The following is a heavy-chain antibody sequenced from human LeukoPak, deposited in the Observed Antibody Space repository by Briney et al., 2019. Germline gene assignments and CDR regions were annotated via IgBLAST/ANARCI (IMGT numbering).Heavy chain of an antibody. D-gene: IGHD2-2*01. J-gene: IGHJ5*02. CDR3: ARGLAAYCSSASCYGRNWFDP. CDR1: GGSFSGYY. Sequence: SETLSLTCAVYGGSFSGYYFSWIRQLPGKGLEWIGEINHSGSTNYNPSLKSRVTISVDTSKNQFSLKLSSVTAADTAVYYCARGLAAYCSSASCYGRNWFDPWGQGTLVTVSS. CDR2: INHSGST. V-gene: IGHV4-34*01.